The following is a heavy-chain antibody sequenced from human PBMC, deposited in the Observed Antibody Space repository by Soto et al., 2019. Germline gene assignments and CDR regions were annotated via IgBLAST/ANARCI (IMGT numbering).Heavy chain of an antibody. CDR2: IYYSGRT. D-gene: IGHD3-16*02. V-gene: IGHV4-31*03. CDR3: ARMGLHLGELSRNWFDP. Sequence: QFQGSGPGLLKPSQPRSLPCTLFVGSFSMGDTSWGGTGPPQGKGLEWIGNIYYSGRTNYNPSLKSRLNISLDTSNNHFFLKLTSVTAADTAVYYCARMGLHLGELSRNWFDPWGQGTLVTVSS. CDR1: VGSFSMGDTS. J-gene: IGHJ5*02.